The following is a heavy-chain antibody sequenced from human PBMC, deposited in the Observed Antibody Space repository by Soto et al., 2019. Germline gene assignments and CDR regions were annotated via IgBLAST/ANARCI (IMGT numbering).Heavy chain of an antibody. CDR3: AKDGDTAMGDYYYYYGIDV. CDR1: GFNCRSHG. D-gene: IGHD5-18*01. V-gene: IGHV3-30*18. CDR2: ISYDGSNE. J-gene: IGHJ6*02. Sequence: RLPSFAAGFNCRSHGIHWVRNDPRQGPEWVPSISYDGSNEYDADSVKGRFTISRDNSKNTLYLQMNSLRAEDTAVYYCAKDGDTAMGDYYYYYGIDVWGQGTTVTVSS.